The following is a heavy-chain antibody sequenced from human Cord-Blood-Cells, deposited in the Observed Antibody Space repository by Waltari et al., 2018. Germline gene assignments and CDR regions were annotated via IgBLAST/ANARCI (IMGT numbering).Heavy chain of an antibody. CDR2: IYHSGST. V-gene: IGHV4-38-2*02. CDR1: GYFFSRGYS. D-gene: IGHD2-21*01. J-gene: IGHJ4*02. CDR3: ARDSEAYCGGDCYDSSFDY. Sequence: QVHLQESGPGLVRPSETLSLTCTVSGYFFSRGYSWGWIRQPPGTGLEWIGSIYHSGSTYYNPSLKSRVTISVDTSKNQFSLKLSSVTAADTAVYYCARDSEAYCGGDCYDSSFDYWGQGTLVTVSS.